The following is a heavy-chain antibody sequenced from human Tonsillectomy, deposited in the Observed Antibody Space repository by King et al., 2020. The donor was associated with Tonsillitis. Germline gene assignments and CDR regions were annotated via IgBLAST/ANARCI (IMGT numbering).Heavy chain of an antibody. Sequence: VQLQESGPGLVKPSETLSLTCTVSGGSISSYYWSWIRQPPGKGLEWIGYIYYTGSTNYNPSLKSRVTISVDTSKNQFSLKLSSVTAADTAVYYCAREIGYCGGGNCYFGAFDIWGQGTMVTVSS. V-gene: IGHV4-59*01. D-gene: IGHD2-15*01. CDR2: IYYTGST. J-gene: IGHJ3*02. CDR1: GGSISSYY. CDR3: AREIGYCGGGNCYFGAFDI.